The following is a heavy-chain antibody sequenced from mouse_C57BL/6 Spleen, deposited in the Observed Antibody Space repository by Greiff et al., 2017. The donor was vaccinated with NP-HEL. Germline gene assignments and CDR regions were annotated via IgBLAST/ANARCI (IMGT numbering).Heavy chain of an antibody. J-gene: IGHJ1*03. D-gene: IGHD1-1*01. CDR2: ISSGSSTI. Sequence: EVQVVESGGGLVKPGGSLKLSCAASGFTFSDYGMHWVRQAPEKGLEWVAYISSGSSTIYYADTVKGRFTISRDNAKKPLFLQMTSLRSEDTAMYDCARSAYYGSSHWDFDVWGTGTTVTVSS. V-gene: IGHV5-17*01. CDR3: ARSAYYGSSHWDFDV. CDR1: GFTFSDYG.